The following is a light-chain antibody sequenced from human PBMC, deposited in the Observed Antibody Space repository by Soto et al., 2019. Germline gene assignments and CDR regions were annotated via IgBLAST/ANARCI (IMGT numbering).Light chain of an antibody. CDR1: QSVSSD. CDR2: GAS. CDR3: QQYNNWPRT. J-gene: IGKJ1*01. Sequence: EIVMTQSPATLSVSPGERATLSCRASQSVSSDLAWYHQEPGQAPRLLIYGASTRVTGIPARFSGSGSGTEFTLTINSLQSEDFAVYYCQQYNNWPRTFGQGTKVDIK. V-gene: IGKV3-15*01.